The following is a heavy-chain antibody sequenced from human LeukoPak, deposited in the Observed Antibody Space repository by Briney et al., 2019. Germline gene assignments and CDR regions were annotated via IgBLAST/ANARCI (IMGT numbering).Heavy chain of an antibody. Sequence: ASVKISCKGSGYSFTSYWIGWVRQMPGKGLEWMGIIYPGDSDTRYSPSFQGQVTISADKSISTAYLQWSSLKASDTAMYYCARPPATYCSGGSCYSYWGRGTLVTVSS. D-gene: IGHD2-15*01. CDR3: ARPPATYCSGGSCYSY. CDR1: GYSFTSYW. CDR2: IYPGDSDT. J-gene: IGHJ4*02. V-gene: IGHV5-51*01.